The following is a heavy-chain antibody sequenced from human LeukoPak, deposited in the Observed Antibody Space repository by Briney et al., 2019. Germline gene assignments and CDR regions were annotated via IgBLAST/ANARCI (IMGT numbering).Heavy chain of an antibody. CDR1: GFTFSSYS. CDR2: SSGSGAYR. Sequence: GGSLRLSCGASGFTFSSYSMNWVSQAPGKGLEWVSSSSGSGAYRYYADSVKGRFTISRDNAKNSLYLKMNSLRAEDTAVYYCAKSIFSVSYSGVLYSFDYWGQGTLVTVSS. D-gene: IGHD5/OR15-5a*01. V-gene: IGHV3-21*04. J-gene: IGHJ4*02. CDR3: AKSIFSVSYSGVLYSFDY.